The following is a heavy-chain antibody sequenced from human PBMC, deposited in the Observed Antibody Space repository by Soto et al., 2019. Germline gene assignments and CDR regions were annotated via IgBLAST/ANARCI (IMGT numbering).Heavy chain of an antibody. CDR1: GDSMTSGDYS. Sequence: SETLSLTCTVSGDSMTSGDYSWNWIRQPPGKGLEWLGYIYRTGNTHYSPSLKSRVSISQDRSKNQFSLELTSVTAADTAVYYCARGDYQYSIDYWGQGTLVTVSS. CDR2: IYRTGNT. CDR3: ARGDYQYSIDY. V-gene: IGHV4-30-2*01. J-gene: IGHJ4*02. D-gene: IGHD2-2*01.